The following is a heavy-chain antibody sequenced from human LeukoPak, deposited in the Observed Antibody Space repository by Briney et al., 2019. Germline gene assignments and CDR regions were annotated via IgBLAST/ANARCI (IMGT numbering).Heavy chain of an antibody. CDR2: INHSGST. Sequence: SETLSLTCAVYGGSFSGYYWSWIRQPPGKGLEWIGEINHSGSTNYNPSLKSRVTISVDTSKNQFSLKLSSVTAADTAVYYCARRIAAAGTSYYYYYMDVWGKGTTVTVSS. CDR3: ARRIAAAGTSYYYYYMDV. D-gene: IGHD6-13*01. V-gene: IGHV4-34*01. CDR1: GGSFSGYY. J-gene: IGHJ6*03.